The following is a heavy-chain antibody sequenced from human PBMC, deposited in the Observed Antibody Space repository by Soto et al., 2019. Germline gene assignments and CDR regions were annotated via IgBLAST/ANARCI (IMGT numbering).Heavy chain of an antibody. V-gene: IGHV3-48*02. CDR1: GFTFSCYS. Sequence: WGALRLPWAASGFTFSCYSRNWVRQAPGKGLEWVSYISSSSSTIYYADSVKGRFTISRDNAKNSLYLQMNSLRDEDTAVYYCARDQYYYDSSGYYPTFDYWGQGTLVTVSS. CDR2: ISSSSSTI. J-gene: IGHJ4*02. CDR3: ARDQYYYDSSGYYPTFDY. D-gene: IGHD3-22*01.